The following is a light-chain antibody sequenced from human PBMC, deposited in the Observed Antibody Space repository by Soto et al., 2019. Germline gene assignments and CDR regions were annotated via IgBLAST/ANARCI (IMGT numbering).Light chain of an antibody. Sequence: EIVLTQSPGTLSLSPVERATLSCRASQSVSSSYFAWYQQKPGQAPRLLIYGASSRATGIPDRFSGSGSGTDFTLTISRLEPEDFAVYYCQQYGSSPPYTFGQRTKLEIK. CDR3: QQYGSSPPYT. CDR2: GAS. V-gene: IGKV3-20*01. CDR1: QSVSSSY. J-gene: IGKJ2*01.